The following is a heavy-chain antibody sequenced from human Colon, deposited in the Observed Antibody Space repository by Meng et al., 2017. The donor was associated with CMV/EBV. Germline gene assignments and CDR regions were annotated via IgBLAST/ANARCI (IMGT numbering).Heavy chain of an antibody. Sequence: QVQLQQWGAGLLKTSETLSLTGGVSGGSLSGYYWTWIRQSPGKGLEWIGEINQSGSTNYNPSLKSRVTVSVDTSKNQFSLRVTSVTAADSALYYCARDGEQQVFDYWGQGTLVTVSS. V-gene: IGHV4-34*01. CDR3: ARDGEQQVFDY. D-gene: IGHD1/OR15-1a*01. J-gene: IGHJ4*02. CDR1: GGSLSGYY. CDR2: INQSGST.